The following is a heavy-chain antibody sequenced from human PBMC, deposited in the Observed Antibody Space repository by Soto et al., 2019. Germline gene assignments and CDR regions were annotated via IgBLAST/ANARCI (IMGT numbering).Heavy chain of an antibody. CDR3: ARGLWFGDQYYFDY. Sequence: SETLSLTCAVYGGSFSGYYWSWIRQPPGKWLEWIGEINHSGSTNYNPSLKSRVTISVDTSKNQFSLKLSSVTAADTAVYYCARGLWFGDQYYFDYWGQGTLVTVSS. CDR1: GGSFSGYY. D-gene: IGHD3-10*01. V-gene: IGHV4-34*01. CDR2: INHSGST. J-gene: IGHJ4*02.